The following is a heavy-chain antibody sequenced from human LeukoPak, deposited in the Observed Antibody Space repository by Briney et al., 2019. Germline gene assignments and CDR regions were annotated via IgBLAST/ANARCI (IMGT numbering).Heavy chain of an antibody. D-gene: IGHD6-13*01. CDR3: ARDRAAADDYYYYGMDV. J-gene: IGHJ6*02. Sequence: GRSLRLSCAASGFTFSSYGMHWVRQAPGKGLEWVAVIWYDGSNKYYADSVKGRFTISRDNSKNTLYPQMNSLRAEDTAVYYCARDRAAADDYYYYGMDVWGQGTTVTVSS. CDR2: IWYDGSNK. CDR1: GFTFSSYG. V-gene: IGHV3-33*08.